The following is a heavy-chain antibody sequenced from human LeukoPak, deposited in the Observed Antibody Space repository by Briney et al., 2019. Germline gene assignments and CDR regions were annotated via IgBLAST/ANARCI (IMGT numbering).Heavy chain of an antibody. CDR3: AKEYDSSGYLGLADAFDI. D-gene: IGHD3-22*01. CDR2: MSGSGGST. V-gene: IGHV3-23*01. J-gene: IGHJ3*02. CDR1: GFTFSSYA. Sequence: GGSLRLSCAASGFTFSSYAMSWVRQSPGKGLEWVSAMSGSGGSTYYADSVKGRFTISRDNSKNTLYLQMNSLRAEDTAVYYCAKEYDSSGYLGLADAFDIWGQGTMVTVSS.